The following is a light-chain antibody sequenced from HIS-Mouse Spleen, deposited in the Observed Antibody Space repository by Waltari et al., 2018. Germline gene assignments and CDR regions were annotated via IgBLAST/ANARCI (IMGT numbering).Light chain of an antibody. V-gene: IGLV2-11*01. CDR2: DVS. Sequence: QSALTQPRSVSGSPGQSVTISCTGTSSDVGRYNYVSWYQQPPGKAPKPMIYDVSKRPSGVPDRFSGSKSGNTASLTISGLQAEDEADYYCCSYAGSYTWVFGGGTKLTVL. CDR1: SSDVGRYNY. CDR3: CSYAGSYTWV. J-gene: IGLJ3*02.